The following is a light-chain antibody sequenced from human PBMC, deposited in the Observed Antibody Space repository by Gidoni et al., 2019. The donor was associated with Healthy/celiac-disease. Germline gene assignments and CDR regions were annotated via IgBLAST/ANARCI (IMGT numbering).Light chain of an antibody. V-gene: IGLV3-19*01. J-gene: IGLJ2*01. CDR1: SLRSYY. Sequence: SSELTQDPAVSVALGQTVRITCQGDSLRSYYASWYQQKQGQAPVLVISGKNNRPSGIPDRFSGSSSGNTASLTITGAQAEDEADYYCNSRDSSGNHLVFGGGTKLTVL. CDR2: GKN. CDR3: NSRDSSGNHLV.